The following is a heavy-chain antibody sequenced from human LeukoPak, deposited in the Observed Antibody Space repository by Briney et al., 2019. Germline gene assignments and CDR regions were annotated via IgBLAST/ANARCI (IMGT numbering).Heavy chain of an antibody. CDR3: ARDPPGTTAFDL. V-gene: IGHV1-2*02. CDR2: INPGSDGT. Sequence: ASVKVSCKASGYTFTGYYMHWVRQAPGQGLEWMGWINPGSDGTKYAQNYQGRVTMTWDTSISTAYMEVNRLESDDTAMFYCARDPPGTTAFDLWGQGTMVTVSS. D-gene: IGHD1-1*01. CDR1: GYTFTGYY. J-gene: IGHJ3*01.